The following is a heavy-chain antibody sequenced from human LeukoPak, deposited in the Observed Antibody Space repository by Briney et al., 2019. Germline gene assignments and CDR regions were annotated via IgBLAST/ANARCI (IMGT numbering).Heavy chain of an antibody. V-gene: IGHV3-48*03. J-gene: IGHJ4*02. CDR3: ARDLRIAARPGCFDY. CDR2: ISSSGRTI. Sequence: GGSLRLSCAASGFXFSSYEMNWVRQAPGKGLEWVSSISSSGRTIYYADSVKRRFTISRDNAKNSLYLQMNSLRAEDAAVYYCARDLRIAARPGCFDYWGQGTLVTVSS. CDR1: GFXFSSYE. D-gene: IGHD6-6*01.